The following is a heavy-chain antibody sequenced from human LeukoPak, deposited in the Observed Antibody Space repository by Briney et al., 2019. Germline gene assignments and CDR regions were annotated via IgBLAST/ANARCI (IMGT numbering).Heavy chain of an antibody. CDR2: INPSGGST. Sequence: ASVKVSCKASGYTFTSYYMHWVRQAPGQGLEWMGIINPSGGSTSYAQKFQGRVTMTRDMSTSTVYMELSSLRSEDTAVYYCARGHPGYGSSWQFGGTYYYYMDVWGKGTTVTVSS. CDR1: GYTFTSYY. V-gene: IGHV1-46*01. CDR3: ARGHPGYGSSWQFGGTYYYYMDV. D-gene: IGHD6-13*01. J-gene: IGHJ6*03.